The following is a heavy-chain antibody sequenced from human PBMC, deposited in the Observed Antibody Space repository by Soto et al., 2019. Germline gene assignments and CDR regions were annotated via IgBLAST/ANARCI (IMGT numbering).Heavy chain of an antibody. CDR1: GYTFTSHF. CDR2: INTGTGNT. CDR3: ARDRYYYYETSGYLSY. Sequence: QVQLVQSGAEVKKPGASMRVSCRTSGYTFTSHFIHWVRQAPGQGLEWMGWINTGTGNTRNSETFEGRVTITRDTSANTVYMELSSLRSEDTAVYYCARDRYYYYETSGYLSYWGQGTLVTVSS. D-gene: IGHD3-22*01. J-gene: IGHJ4*02. V-gene: IGHV1-3*04.